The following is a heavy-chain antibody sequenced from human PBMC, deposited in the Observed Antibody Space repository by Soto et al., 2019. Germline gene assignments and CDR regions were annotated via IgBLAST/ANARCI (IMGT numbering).Heavy chain of an antibody. J-gene: IGHJ5*02. V-gene: IGHV1-18*01. CDR1: GYTFSNYG. CDR2: ISLYSDGT. CDR3: ARVVPGAEAWFGP. Sequence: ASVKVSCKTSGYTFSNYGITWVRQAPGQPLEWLGWISLYSDGTNYAQKFQGRVSMTTDTSTTTAYMELRSLRSDDTAVYYCARVVPGAEAWFGPWGQGTRVTVSS. D-gene: IGHD2-2*01.